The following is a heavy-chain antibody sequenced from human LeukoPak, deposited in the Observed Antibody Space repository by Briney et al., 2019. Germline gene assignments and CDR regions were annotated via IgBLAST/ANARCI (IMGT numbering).Heavy chain of an antibody. CDR3: ARGTAGPLDP. Sequence: SETLSLTCAVYGGSFSGYYGSWIRQPPGKGLVWIGEINHSGSTNYNPSLKSRVTISVDTSKNQFSLKLSSVTAADTAVYYCARGTAGPLDPWGQGTLVTVSS. CDR2: INHSGST. D-gene: IGHD1-14*01. J-gene: IGHJ5*02. CDR1: GGSFSGYY. V-gene: IGHV4-34*01.